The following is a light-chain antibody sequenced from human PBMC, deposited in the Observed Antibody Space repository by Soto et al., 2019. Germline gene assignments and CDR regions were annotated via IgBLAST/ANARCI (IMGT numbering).Light chain of an antibody. CDR2: EVT. CDR3: CPYADTTTWV. CDR1: SSDVGSHTF. Sequence: QSALTQPASVSGSPGQSITISCTGTSSDVGSHTFVSWYQQRPGKAPKLMIFEVTQRPSGVSDRFSASKAGNTASLTISGVRAEDEADYYCCPYADTTTWVFGGGTKMTVL. J-gene: IGLJ3*02. V-gene: IGLV2-23*02.